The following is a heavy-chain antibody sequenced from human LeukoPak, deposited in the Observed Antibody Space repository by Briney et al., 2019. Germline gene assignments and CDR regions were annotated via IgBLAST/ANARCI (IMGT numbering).Heavy chain of an antibody. CDR3: ARVGSAWQWLETKDNWFDP. D-gene: IGHD6-19*01. V-gene: IGHV4-59*01. CDR1: GDSISSYY. CDR2: IYYSGST. Sequence: SETLSLTCTVSGDSISSYYWSWIRQPPGKGLEWIGFIYYSGSTNYNPSLKSRVTISVDTSKNQFSLKLSSVTAADTAVYYCARVGSAWQWLETKDNWFDPWGQGTLVTVSS. J-gene: IGHJ5*02.